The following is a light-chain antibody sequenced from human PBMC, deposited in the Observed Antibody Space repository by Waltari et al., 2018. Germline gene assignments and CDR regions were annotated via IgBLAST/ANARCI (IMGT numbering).Light chain of an antibody. CDR2: KDN. J-gene: IGLJ3*02. CDR3: QSADSSLTRV. V-gene: IGLV3-25*03. CDR1: ELTPNY. Sequence: SHELNQPPPIYVYPGPTATLTCSGVELTPNYPNWYQQKAGQAPVLVMYKDNERPSGIPERFSGSSSGTTVTLTISGVQAEDEADYYCQSADSSLTRVFGGGTRLTVL.